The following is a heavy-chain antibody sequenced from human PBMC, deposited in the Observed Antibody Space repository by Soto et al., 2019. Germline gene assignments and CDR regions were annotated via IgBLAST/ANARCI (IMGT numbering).Heavy chain of an antibody. D-gene: IGHD1-26*01. CDR1: GGSMTSSSW. CDR2: AHHSGCT. V-gene: IGHV4-4*02. J-gene: IGHJ4*02. Sequence: QVQLQESAPGLVKPSGTLSLTCTVSGGSMTSSSWWHWVRQSPGKGLEWIGEAHHSGCTNYNPSLKSRVTISVDKSKNHFSLKLSSVTAADTAVYYCARSEATGLDYWGQGTLVTVSS. CDR3: ARSEATGLDY.